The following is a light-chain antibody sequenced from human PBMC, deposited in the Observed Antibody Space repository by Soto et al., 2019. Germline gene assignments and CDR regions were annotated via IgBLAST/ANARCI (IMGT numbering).Light chain of an antibody. CDR2: GAS. J-gene: IGKJ1*01. CDR3: QQFDSSVT. V-gene: IGKV3-20*01. CDR1: QSVSSTF. Sequence: EIVLTQSPGSLSLSPGERATLSCRASQSVSSTFFAWYQQRPGQAPRLLMYGASSRATGIPERFSGSGSGTDFTLTISRLEPEDVAVCYCQQFDSSVTFGQGTKVEIK.